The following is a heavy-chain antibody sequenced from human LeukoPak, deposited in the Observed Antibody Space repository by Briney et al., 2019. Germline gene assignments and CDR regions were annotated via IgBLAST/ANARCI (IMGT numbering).Heavy chain of an antibody. CDR3: ARVRYSRGWFLDY. D-gene: IGHD6-19*01. V-gene: IGHV4-39*07. J-gene: IGHJ4*02. CDR2: IYYSGST. Sequence: GSLRLSCAASGFTFSSYSMNWVRQAPGKGLEWIGSIYYSGSTYYNPSLKSRVTISVDTSKNQFSLKLSSVTAADTAVYYCARVRYSRGWFLDYWGQGTLVTVSS. CDR1: GFTFSSYS.